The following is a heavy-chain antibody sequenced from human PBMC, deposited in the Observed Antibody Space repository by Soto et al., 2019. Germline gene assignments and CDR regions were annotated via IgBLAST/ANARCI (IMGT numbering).Heavy chain of an antibody. Sequence: QITLQESGPTLVKPTQPLTLTCTFSGFSLSTSGVGVGRIRQPPGKALEWLALIYWNDDKRYSPSLKSSLTINKDTSKNQVVRTMTNMEPVDTATYYCAHSRDDSSGYYPSWYFDLCGRGSLVTVSS. J-gene: IGHJ2*01. D-gene: IGHD3-22*01. CDR2: IYWNDDK. CDR3: AHSRDDSSGYYPSWYFDL. CDR1: GFSLSTSGVG. V-gene: IGHV2-5*01.